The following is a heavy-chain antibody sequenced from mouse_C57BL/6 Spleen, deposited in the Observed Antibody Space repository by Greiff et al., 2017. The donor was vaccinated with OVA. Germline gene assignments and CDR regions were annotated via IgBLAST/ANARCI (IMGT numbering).Heavy chain of an antibody. J-gene: IGHJ3*01. CDR3: ATAGTTGTGFAY. CDR2: INPNNGGT. V-gene: IGHV1-22*01. CDR1: GYTFTDYN. Sequence: EVQLQQSGPELVKPGASVKMSCKASGYTFTDYNMHWVKQSHGKSLEWIGYINPNNGGTSYNQKFKGKATLTVNKSSSTAYMELRSLTSEDSAVYYCATAGTTGTGFAYWGQGTLVTVSA. D-gene: IGHD4-1*02.